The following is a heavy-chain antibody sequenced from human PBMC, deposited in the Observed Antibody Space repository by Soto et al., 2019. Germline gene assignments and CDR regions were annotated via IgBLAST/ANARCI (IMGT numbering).Heavy chain of an antibody. V-gene: IGHV3-48*02. CDR1: GFSFSSYS. CDR2: ISSSKTYI. Sequence: EVQLLESGGGLVQPGQSLRVSCAASGFSFSSYSMNWVRQAPGKGLEWISYISSSKTYIWYADSVKGRFTISRDNAKNSLSLQMNSLRDEDTAEYNCVRDSGCAFDIWGLGTMVTVSS. J-gene: IGHJ3*02. D-gene: IGHD5-12*01. CDR3: VRDSGCAFDI.